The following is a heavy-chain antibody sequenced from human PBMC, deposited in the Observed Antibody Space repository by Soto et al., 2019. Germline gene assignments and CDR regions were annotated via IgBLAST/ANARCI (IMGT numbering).Heavy chain of an antibody. CDR1: GGSISSYY. D-gene: IGHD3-9*01. J-gene: IGHJ6*02. V-gene: IGHV4-59*01. Sequence: PSETLSLTCTVSGGSISSYYWSWIRQPPGRGLEWIGYIYYSGSTNYNPSLKSRVTISVDTSKNQFSLKLSSVTAADTAVYYCARANYDILTGYSLPMDVWGQGTTVTVS. CDR2: IYYSGST. CDR3: ARANYDILTGYSLPMDV.